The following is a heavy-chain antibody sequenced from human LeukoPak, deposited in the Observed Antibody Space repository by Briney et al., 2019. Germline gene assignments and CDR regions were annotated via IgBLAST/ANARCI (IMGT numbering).Heavy chain of an antibody. CDR1: GGSISSYY. J-gene: IGHJ4*02. CDR3: ARQIASAGTAGFDF. CDR2: IYYSGST. D-gene: IGHD6-13*01. Sequence: SETLSLTCTVSGGSISSYYWSWIRQPPGKGLEWIGYIYYSGSTNYNPSLESRVTISVDTSKNQFSLRLRSVTAADTAVYYCARQIASAGTAGFDFWGQGALVTVSS. V-gene: IGHV4-59*12.